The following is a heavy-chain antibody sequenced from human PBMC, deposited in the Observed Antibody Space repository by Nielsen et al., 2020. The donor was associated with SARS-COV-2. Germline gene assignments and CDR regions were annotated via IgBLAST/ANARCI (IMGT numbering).Heavy chain of an antibody. J-gene: IGHJ4*02. V-gene: IGHV3-21*01. CDR3: ARGDSSGWYPEYYFDY. CDR1: GFTFSSYT. D-gene: IGHD6-19*01. Sequence: GESLKISCAASGFTFSSYTMNWVRQAPGKGLEWVSSISRTGDYSYYADSVKGRFTISRDNAKNSLHLQMTSLRGEDAAVYYCARGDSSGWYPEYYFDYWGQGTLVTVSS. CDR2: ISRTGDYS.